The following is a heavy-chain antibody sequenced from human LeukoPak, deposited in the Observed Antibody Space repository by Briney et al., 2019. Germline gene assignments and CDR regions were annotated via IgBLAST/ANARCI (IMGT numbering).Heavy chain of an antibody. CDR2: IRSKAHGGTT. D-gene: IGHD6-13*01. J-gene: IGHJ4*02. V-gene: IGHV3-49*04. CDR1: GFTFGDYS. Sequence: GGSLRLSCTASGFTFGDYSMSWVRQAPGKGLEWVGFIRSKAHGGTTEYAASVKGRFTISRDDSKSIAYLQMNSLETEDTAVYYCTRVLLGSSWPYYFDYWGQGTLVTVSS. CDR3: TRVLLGSSWPYYFDY.